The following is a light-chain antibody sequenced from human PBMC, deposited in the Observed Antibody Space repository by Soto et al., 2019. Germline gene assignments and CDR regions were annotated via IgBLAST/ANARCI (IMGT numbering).Light chain of an antibody. CDR3: QQYYTSSWT. V-gene: IGKV4-1*01. J-gene: IGKJ1*01. CDR2: WAS. CDR1: QNVLYSSDNKNY. Sequence: DIVMTQSPDSLAVSLGERATINCKSSQNVLYSSDNKNYLAWYQQRPGQPPKLLIYWASTRESGVPDRFSGSGSGTDFPLTIRSLQPEDVAVYYCQQYYTSSWTFGQGTKVEIK.